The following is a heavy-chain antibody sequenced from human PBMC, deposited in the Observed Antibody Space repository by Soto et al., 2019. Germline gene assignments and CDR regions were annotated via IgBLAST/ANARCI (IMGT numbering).Heavy chain of an antibody. V-gene: IGHV3-23*01. CDR2: ISGSGGST. CDR1: GFTFSDYY. D-gene: IGHD6-6*01. J-gene: IGHJ6*02. CDR3: ASSSSSYYYYYYGMDV. Sequence: GGSLRLSCAASGFTFSDYYMSWIRQAPGKGLEWVSAISGSGGSTYYADSVKGRFTISRDNSKNTLYLQMNSLRAEDTAVYYCASSSSSYYYYYYGMDVWGQGTTVTVSS.